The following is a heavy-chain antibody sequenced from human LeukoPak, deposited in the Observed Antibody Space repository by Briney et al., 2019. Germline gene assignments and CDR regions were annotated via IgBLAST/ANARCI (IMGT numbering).Heavy chain of an antibody. V-gene: IGHV3-9*01. J-gene: IGHJ5*02. CDR2: ISWNSGSI. CDR1: GFTFDDYA. Sequence: GRSLRLSCAASGFTFDDYAMHWVRQAPGKGLEWVSGISWNSGSIGYADSVKGRFTISRDNAKTSLYLQMNSLRAEDTALYYCAKDMHSSSSGWFDPRGQGTLVTVSS. CDR3: AKDMHSSSSGWFDP. D-gene: IGHD6-6*01.